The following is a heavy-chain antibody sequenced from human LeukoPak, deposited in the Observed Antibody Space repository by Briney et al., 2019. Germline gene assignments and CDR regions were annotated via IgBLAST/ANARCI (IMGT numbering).Heavy chain of an antibody. Sequence: PGGSLRLSCAASGFTFSSYAMSWVRQAPGKGLEWVSAISGSGGSTYYADSVKGRFTISRDNSKNTLYLQMNSLRAEDYCAKGGYSYGYSYFDYWGQGTLVTVSS. V-gene: IGHV3-23*01. D-gene: IGHD5-18*01. CDR3: YSYGYSYFDY. CDR2: ISGSGGST. CDR1: GFTFSSYA. J-gene: IGHJ4*02.